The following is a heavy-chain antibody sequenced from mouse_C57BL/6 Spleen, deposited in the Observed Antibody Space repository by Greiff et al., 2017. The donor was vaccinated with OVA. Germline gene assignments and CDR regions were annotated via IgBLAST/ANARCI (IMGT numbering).Heavy chain of an antibody. Sequence: VQLVESGPELVKPGASVKISCKASGYAFSSSWMNWVKQRPGKGLEWIGRIYPGDGDTNYNGKFKGKATLTADKSSSPAYMQLSSLTSEDSAVYFCASQLTGTLAWFAYWGQGTLVTVSA. CDR2: IYPGDGDT. V-gene: IGHV1-82*01. CDR1: GYAFSSSW. CDR3: ASQLTGTLAWFAY. D-gene: IGHD4-1*01. J-gene: IGHJ3*01.